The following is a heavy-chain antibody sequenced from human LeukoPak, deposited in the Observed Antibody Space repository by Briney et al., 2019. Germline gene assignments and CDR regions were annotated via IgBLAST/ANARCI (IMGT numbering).Heavy chain of an antibody. CDR2: VSYDGNNK. CDR1: GFTFSSYA. Sequence: GGSLRLSCAASGFTFSSYAIHWVRQAPGKGLEWVGLVSYDGNNKYYADSVKGRFTISRDNSKNTLYLQMSGLRAEDTAVYYCAKNRDWLLNYFDYWGQGTLVIVSS. D-gene: IGHD3/OR15-3a*01. CDR3: AKNRDWLLNYFDY. V-gene: IGHV3-30-3*02. J-gene: IGHJ4*02.